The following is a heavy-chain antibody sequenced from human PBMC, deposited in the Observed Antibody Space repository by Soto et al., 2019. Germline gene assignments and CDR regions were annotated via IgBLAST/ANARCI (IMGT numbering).Heavy chain of an antibody. V-gene: IGHV1-8*02. CDR3: ARGHGVGDWFDP. D-gene: IGHD3-10*01. J-gene: IGHJ5*02. CDR1: GGTFSSYT. Sequence: ASVKVSCKASGGTFSSYTITWVRQAPGQGLEWMGSMNPNSGNTGYAQKFQGRVTMTRNNSISTAYMELSSLRSEDTAVYYCARGHGVGDWFDPWGQGTLVTVSS. CDR2: MNPNSGNT.